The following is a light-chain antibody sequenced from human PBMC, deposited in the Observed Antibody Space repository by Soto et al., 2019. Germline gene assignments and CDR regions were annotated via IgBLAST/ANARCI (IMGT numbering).Light chain of an antibody. J-gene: IGLJ3*02. V-gene: IGLV2-14*01. CDR3: CSHSSSITWM. CDR2: DVS. Sequence: QSALTQPASVSGSPGQSITISCTGTSSDIGVYNYVSWYQQHPGKAPKLMIYDVSNRPSGVSNRFSGSKSGNTASLTISGLQAEDEADYYCCSHSSSITWMFGGGTKLTVL. CDR1: SSDIGVYNY.